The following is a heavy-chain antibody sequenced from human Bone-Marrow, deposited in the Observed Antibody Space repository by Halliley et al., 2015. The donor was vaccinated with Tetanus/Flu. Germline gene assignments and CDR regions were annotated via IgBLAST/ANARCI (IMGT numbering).Heavy chain of an antibody. J-gene: IGHJ4*02. CDR3: ASEGHFRGLDLDY. Sequence: WVSVISADGHEKYYADSVRGRFTISRDNFRNTLYLQMNDLRAEETAVYFCASEGHFRGLDLDYWGQGTLVTVSS. V-gene: IGHV3-23*01. D-gene: IGHD3-3*02. CDR2: ISADGHEK.